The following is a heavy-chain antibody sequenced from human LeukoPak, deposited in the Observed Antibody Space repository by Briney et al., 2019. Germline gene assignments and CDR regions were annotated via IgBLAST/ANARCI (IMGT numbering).Heavy chain of an antibody. CDR1: GYSISSGYY. CDR3: ARGTDWLPQY. CDR2: IYHSGST. V-gene: IGHV4-38-2*02. D-gene: IGHD3/OR15-3a*01. Sequence: SETLSLTCTVSGYSISSGYYWGWIRQPPGKGLEWIGSIYHSGSTYYNPSLKSRVTISVDTSKDQFSLRLGSVTAADTAVYYCARGTDWLPQYWGQGTLVTVSS. J-gene: IGHJ4*02.